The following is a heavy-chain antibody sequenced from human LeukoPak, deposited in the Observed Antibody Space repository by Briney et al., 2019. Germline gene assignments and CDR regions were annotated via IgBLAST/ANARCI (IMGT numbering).Heavy chain of an antibody. CDR1: GFSFSNYN. J-gene: IGHJ4*02. Sequence: GGSLRLSCIASGFSFSNYNINWVRQAPGKGLEWVSAISGSGGSAYYADSVKGRFTISRDNSKNTLYLQMNSLRAEDTAVYYWAKAGDSSVYYQHCFDYWVQGTLVTV. CDR3: AKAGDSSVYYQHCFDY. D-gene: IGHD3-22*01. V-gene: IGHV3-23*01. CDR2: ISGSGGSA.